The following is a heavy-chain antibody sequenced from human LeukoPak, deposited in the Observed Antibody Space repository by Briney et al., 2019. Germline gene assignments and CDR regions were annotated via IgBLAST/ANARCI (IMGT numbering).Heavy chain of an antibody. D-gene: IGHD3-10*01. V-gene: IGHV3-30*04. J-gene: IGHJ4*02. CDR1: GFTFSSYA. CDR3: ARDWGDVNFDY. Sequence: PGGSLRLSCAASGFTFSSYAMHWVRQAPGKGLEWVAVISYDGSNKYYADSVKGRFTISRDNSKNTLYLQMNSLRAEDTAVYYCARDWGDVNFDYWGQGTLVTVSS. CDR2: ISYDGSNK.